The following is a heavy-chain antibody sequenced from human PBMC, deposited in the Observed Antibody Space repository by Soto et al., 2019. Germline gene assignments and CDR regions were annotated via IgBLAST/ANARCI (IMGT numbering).Heavy chain of an antibody. CDR2: ISAYNGNT. Sequence: ASVNVSCKSSGYTFTSCCISWVRQAPGQGLECMGWISAYNGNTNYAQKLQGRVTMTTDTSTSTAYMELRSLRSDDTAVYYCARWDSSGINFAYWGQGTLVTV. J-gene: IGHJ4*02. V-gene: IGHV1-18*01. CDR1: GYTFTSCC. CDR3: ARWDSSGINFAY. D-gene: IGHD3-22*01.